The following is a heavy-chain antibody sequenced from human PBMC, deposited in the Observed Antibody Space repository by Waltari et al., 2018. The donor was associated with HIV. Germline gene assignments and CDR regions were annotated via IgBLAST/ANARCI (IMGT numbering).Heavy chain of an antibody. CDR2: ISSSGVTT. CDR1: GFTFNSHA. D-gene: IGHD3-16*01. V-gene: IGHV3-23*05. CDR3: AKRATFWVAFDT. Sequence: EVQLLESGEGMAQPGGSLGLSCLVSGFTFNSHAMNWVRQAPGKGLEWVSSISSSGVTTYYADSVKGRFSISRDISENTVYLQMNSLRAEDTAVYYCAKRATFWVAFDTWGQGTVVTVSS. J-gene: IGHJ3*02.